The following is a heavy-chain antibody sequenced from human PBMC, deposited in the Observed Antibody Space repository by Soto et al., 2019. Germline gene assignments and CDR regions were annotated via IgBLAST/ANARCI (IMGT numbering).Heavy chain of an antibody. CDR3: ATSYDSGFDP. V-gene: IGHV1-18*01. D-gene: IGHD3-3*01. CDR2: ITPNNGYT. Sequence: QLQLMQSGGEAKNPGASVKVSCEASGYSFSTYAISSLRQSLGQVLEWMGLITPNNGYTNYAQKLQGRLNLTTDIPSSTAYMEPTSLRYEDTAMYYCATSYDSGFDPWGQGTLVSVS. CDR1: GYSFSTYA. J-gene: IGHJ5*02.